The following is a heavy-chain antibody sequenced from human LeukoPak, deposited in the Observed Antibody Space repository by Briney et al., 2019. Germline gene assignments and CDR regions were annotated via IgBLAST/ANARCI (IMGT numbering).Heavy chain of an antibody. CDR1: GYTFPGYY. CDR3: ARGSYSSSWYNWFDP. V-gene: IGHV1-2*02. D-gene: IGHD6-13*01. CDR2: INTNSGGT. Sequence: ASVKVSCKASGYTFPGYYMHWVRQAPGQGLEWMGWINTNSGGTNYAQKFQGRVTMTSDTSISTAYMELSRLRSDDTAVYYCARGSYSSSWYNWFDPWGQGTLVTVSS. J-gene: IGHJ5*02.